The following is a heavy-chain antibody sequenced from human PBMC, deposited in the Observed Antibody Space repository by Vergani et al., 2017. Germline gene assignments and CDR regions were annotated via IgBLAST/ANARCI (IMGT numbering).Heavy chain of an antibody. V-gene: IGHV5-51*01. CDR1: GFTFSSYA. D-gene: IGHD4-11*01. Sequence: EVQLLESGGGLVQPGGSLRLSCAASGFTFSSYAMSWVRQAPGKGLEWMGIIYPGDSDTRYSPSFQGQVTISADKSISTAYLQWSSLKASDTAMYYCARQGVEGDYTYWGQGTLVTVSS. J-gene: IGHJ4*02. CDR3: ARQGVEGDYTY. CDR2: IYPGDSDT.